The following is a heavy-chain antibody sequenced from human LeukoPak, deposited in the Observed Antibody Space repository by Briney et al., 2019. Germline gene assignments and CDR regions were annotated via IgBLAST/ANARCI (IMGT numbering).Heavy chain of an antibody. Sequence: GGSLRLSCVASGFSFGNYAMSWVRQASGKGLQWVSQISGTGGATWYAGFARDRFTISRDNSKKTLYLQMSGLRVEDTAMYYCVKDPRDTYGTNWFVSWGQGTLLIVSS. CDR1: GFSFGNYA. CDR2: ISGTGGAT. CDR3: VKDPRDTYGTNWFVS. J-gene: IGHJ5*01. V-gene: IGHV3-23*01. D-gene: IGHD2-21*01.